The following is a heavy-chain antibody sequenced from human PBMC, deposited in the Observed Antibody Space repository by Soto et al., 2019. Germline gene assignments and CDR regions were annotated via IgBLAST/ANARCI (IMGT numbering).Heavy chain of an antibody. V-gene: IGHV3-49*04. J-gene: IGHJ4*02. D-gene: IGHD5-12*01. CDR2: IRSKAYGGTT. CDR3: TRDHRGMVASRYFDY. CDR1: GVPCGYYS. Sequence: QPGRARRRTWTASGVPCGYYSMSWVGQAPGKGLEWVGFIRSKAYGGTTEYAASVKGRFTISRDDSKSIAYLQMNSLKTEDTAVYYCTRDHRGMVASRYFDYWGQGTLVTVYS.